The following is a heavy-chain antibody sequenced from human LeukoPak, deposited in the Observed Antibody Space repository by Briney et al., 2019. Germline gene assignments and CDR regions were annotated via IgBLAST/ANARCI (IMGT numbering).Heavy chain of an antibody. CDR2: IYSGGST. CDR1: GFTVSSNY. CDR3: ARGQGYYGSGSYFDY. Sequence: PGGSLRLSCAASGFTVSSNYMSWVRQAPGKGLEWVSVIYSGGSTYYADSVKGRFTISRDNSKNTLYLQMNSLRAEDTAVYYCARGQGYYGSGSYFDYWGQGTLVTVSS. V-gene: IGHV3-53*01. D-gene: IGHD3-10*01. J-gene: IGHJ4*02.